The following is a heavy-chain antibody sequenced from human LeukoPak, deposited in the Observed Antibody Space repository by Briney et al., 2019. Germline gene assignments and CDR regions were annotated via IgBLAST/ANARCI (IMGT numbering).Heavy chain of an antibody. J-gene: IGHJ4*02. CDR1: GFTFSTYA. CDR3: ARDQELYYFDY. D-gene: IGHD1-1*01. Sequence: GGSLRLSCAASGFTFSTYAVHWVRQAPGKGLEWVAAISYDGSNKNYADSVKGRFTISRDNSKNTLYLQMNSLRAEDTAVYYCARDQELYYFDYWGQGTLVTVSS. CDR2: ISYDGSNK. V-gene: IGHV3-30-3*01.